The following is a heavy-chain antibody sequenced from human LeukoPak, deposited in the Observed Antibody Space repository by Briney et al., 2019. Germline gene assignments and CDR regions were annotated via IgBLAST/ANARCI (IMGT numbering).Heavy chain of an antibody. J-gene: IGHJ5*02. D-gene: IGHD5-12*01. CDR3: AKDAEVGGYSGYNWFDP. V-gene: IGHV3-23*01. CDR1: GFTFSSYA. Sequence: GGSLRLSCAASGFTFSSYAMSWVRQAPGQGLEWVSAISGSGGSAYYADSVKGRFTISRDNTKNTLYPQMNSLRAEDTAVYYCAKDAEVGGYSGYNWFDPWGQGTLVTVSS. CDR2: ISGSGGSA.